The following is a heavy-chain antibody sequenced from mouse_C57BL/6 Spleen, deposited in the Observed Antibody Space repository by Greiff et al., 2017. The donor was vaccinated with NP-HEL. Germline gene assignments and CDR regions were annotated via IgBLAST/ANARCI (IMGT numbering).Heavy chain of an antibody. CDR2: IFPGSGST. CDR3: ARATMVTPWYAY. V-gene: IGHV1-9*01. J-gene: IGHJ3*01. D-gene: IGHD2-2*01. CDR1: GYTFTGYW. Sequence: QVQLQQSGAELMKPGASVKLSCKASGYTFTGYWIAWVQQRPGHGLEWIGEIFPGSGSTNYPEKFQGQATFSADTSSNTAYMQLISLPTEDSAIYYCARATMVTPWYAYWGQGTLVTVSA.